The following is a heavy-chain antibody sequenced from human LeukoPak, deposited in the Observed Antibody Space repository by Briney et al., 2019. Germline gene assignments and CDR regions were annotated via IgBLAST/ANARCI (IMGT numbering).Heavy chain of an antibody. Sequence: PGGSLRLSCAASGFTLTSFWMNWIRQAPGKGLEWVANIKYDGSERYYVDSVKGRFTISRDNAKNSLYPQMNSLRAEDTAAYYCARRNLLDYWGQGTLVTVSS. CDR1: GFTLTSFW. J-gene: IGHJ4*02. V-gene: IGHV3-7*01. CDR2: IKYDGSER. CDR3: ARRNLLDY.